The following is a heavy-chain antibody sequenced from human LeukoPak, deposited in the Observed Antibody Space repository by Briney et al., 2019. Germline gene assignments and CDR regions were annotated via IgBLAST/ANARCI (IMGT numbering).Heavy chain of an antibody. J-gene: IGHJ6*03. Sequence: SETLSLTCTVSGGSINSYYWNWIRQPPGKGLEWIGYIYYSGSTNYNPSLKSRVTISVDTSKNQFSLKLSSVTAADTAVYYCARPRCSSTSCKGRHYMDVWGKGTTVTVSS. CDR2: IYYSGST. V-gene: IGHV4-59*12. D-gene: IGHD2-2*01. CDR3: ARPRCSSTSCKGRHYMDV. CDR1: GGSINSYY.